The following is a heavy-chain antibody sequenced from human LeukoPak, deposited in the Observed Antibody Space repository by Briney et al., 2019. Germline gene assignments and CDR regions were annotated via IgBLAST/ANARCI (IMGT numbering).Heavy chain of an antibody. Sequence: GGSLRLSCTASGFTFGDYAMSWVRQAPGKGLEWVGFIRSKAYGGTTEYAASVKGRFTISRDDSKSIAYLQMSSLKTEDTAVYYCTRGAGGSYWNYYYYMDVWGKGTTVTVSS. D-gene: IGHD1-26*01. CDR3: TRGAGGSYWNYYYYMDV. J-gene: IGHJ6*03. CDR1: GFTFGDYA. V-gene: IGHV3-49*04. CDR2: IRSKAYGGTT.